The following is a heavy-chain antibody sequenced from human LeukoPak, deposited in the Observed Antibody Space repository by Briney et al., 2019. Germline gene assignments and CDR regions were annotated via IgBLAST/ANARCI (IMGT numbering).Heavy chain of an antibody. D-gene: IGHD3-10*01. CDR2: ISAYNGNT. CDR3: ARYTYYYGSGSYYNPLRRGARGRYYFDY. V-gene: IGHV1-18*01. Sequence: ASVKVSCKASGYTFTSYGISWVRQAPGQGLEWMGWISAYNGNTNYAQKLQGRVTMTTDTSTSTAYMELRSLRSDDTAVYYCARYTYYYGSGSYYNPLRRGARGRYYFDYWGQGTLVTVSS. J-gene: IGHJ4*02. CDR1: GYTFTSYG.